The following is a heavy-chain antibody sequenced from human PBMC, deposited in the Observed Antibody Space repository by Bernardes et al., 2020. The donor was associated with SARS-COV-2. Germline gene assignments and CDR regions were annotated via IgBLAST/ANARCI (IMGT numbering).Heavy chain of an antibody. CDR3: ARDQGYCSGGVCNYFDL. CDR2: INPSGGST. CDR1: GYTFSRFY. V-gene: IGHV1-46*01. D-gene: IGHD2-8*02. J-gene: IGHJ4*02. Sequence: ASVKVSCKASGYTFSRFYMHCVRQAPGQGLEWMGLINPSGGSTTYAQKFQGRVTMTRDTSTSTVYMELSSLSSDDTAVYYCARDQGYCSGGVCNYFDLWGQGTLVTVSS.